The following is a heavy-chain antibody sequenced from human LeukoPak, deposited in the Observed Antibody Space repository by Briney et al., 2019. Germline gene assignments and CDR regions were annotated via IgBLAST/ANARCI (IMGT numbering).Heavy chain of an antibody. CDR2: IIPIFATA. Sequence: VASVKVSCKASGGTFSSYAISWVRQAPGQGLEWMGRIIPIFATANYAQKFQGRVTITTDESTSTAYMELSSLRSEDTAVYYCARTKNSYTDINTAWFDPWGQGTLATVSS. V-gene: IGHV1-69*05. CDR3: ARTKNSYTDINTAWFDP. J-gene: IGHJ5*02. CDR1: GGTFSSYA. D-gene: IGHD2-15*01.